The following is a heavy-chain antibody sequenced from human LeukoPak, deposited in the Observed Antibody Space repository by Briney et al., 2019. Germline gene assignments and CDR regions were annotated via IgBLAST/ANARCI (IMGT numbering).Heavy chain of an antibody. V-gene: IGHV4-39*07. J-gene: IGHJ6*03. Sequence: PSETLSLTCTVSGGSISSSSYYWGWIRQPPGKGLEWIGSIYYSGSTYYNPSLKSRVTISVDTSKNQFSLKLSSVTAADTAVYYCARDIVVVVAAPRNYYYYMDVWGKGTTVTVSS. CDR3: ARDIVVVVAAPRNYYYYMDV. D-gene: IGHD2-15*01. CDR1: GGSISSSSYY. CDR2: IYYSGST.